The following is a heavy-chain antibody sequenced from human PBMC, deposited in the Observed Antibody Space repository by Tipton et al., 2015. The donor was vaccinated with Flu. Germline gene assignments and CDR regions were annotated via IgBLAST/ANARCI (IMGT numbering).Heavy chain of an antibody. Sequence: LRLSCTVSGGSISSYYWSWIRQPPGKGLEWIGYIYYSGSTNYNPSLKSRVTISVDTSKNQFSLKLSSVTAADTAVYYCARELNYGMDVWGPGTTVTVSS. CDR3: ARELNYGMDV. J-gene: IGHJ6*02. CDR1: GGSISSYY. V-gene: IGHV4-59*01. CDR2: IYYSGST.